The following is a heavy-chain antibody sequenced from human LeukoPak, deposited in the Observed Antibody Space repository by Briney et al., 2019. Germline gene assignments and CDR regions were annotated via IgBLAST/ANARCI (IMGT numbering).Heavy chain of an antibody. CDR1: DYSIRSGYY. D-gene: IGHD1-14*01. CDR3: ARGYKN. J-gene: IGHJ4*02. Sequence: SETLSLTCSVSDYSIRSGYYWGWIRQPPGKGLEWIGEINHSGSTNYNPSLKSRVTISVDTSKNQFSLKLSSVTAADTAVYYCARGYKNWGQGTLVTASS. CDR2: INHSGST. V-gene: IGHV4-38-2*02.